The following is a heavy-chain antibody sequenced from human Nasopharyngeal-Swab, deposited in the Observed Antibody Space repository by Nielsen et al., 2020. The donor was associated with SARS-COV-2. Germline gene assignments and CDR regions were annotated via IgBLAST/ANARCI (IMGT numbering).Heavy chain of an antibody. Sequence: GGSLRLSCAASGFTFSDYYMSWIRQAPGKGLEWISYISSSGSLTHYADSVKGRFTISKDNSKNTLYLQMGSLRADDTAVYFCAKIIRPGAGYFDSWGQGTLVTVSS. D-gene: IGHD7-27*01. V-gene: IGHV3-11*03. CDR2: ISSSGSLT. J-gene: IGHJ4*02. CDR1: GFTFSDYY. CDR3: AKIIRPGAGYFDS.